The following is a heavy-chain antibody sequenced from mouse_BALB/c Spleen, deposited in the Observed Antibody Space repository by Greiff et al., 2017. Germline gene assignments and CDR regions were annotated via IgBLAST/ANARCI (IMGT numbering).Heavy chain of an antibody. J-gene: IGHJ4*01. CDR2: IWAGGST. CDR3: ARDGYGYGRADY. Sequence: QVQVVESGPGLVAPSQSLSITCTVSGFSLTSYGVHWVRQPPGKGLEWLGVIWAGGSTNYNSALMSRLSISKDNSKSQVFLKMNSLQTDDTAMYYCARDGYGYGRADYWGQGTSVTVSS. V-gene: IGHV2-9*02. CDR1: GFSLTSYG. D-gene: IGHD2-2*01.